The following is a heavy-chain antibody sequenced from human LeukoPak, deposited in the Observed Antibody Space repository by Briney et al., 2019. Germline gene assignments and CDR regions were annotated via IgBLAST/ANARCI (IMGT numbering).Heavy chain of an antibody. Sequence: SETLSLTCTVSGGAISTEYWSRIRQPPGKGLEWIGYIYYSGNTNYNPSLKSRVTISVDTSKNQLSLKLSSVTAADTAVYYCALMDFLTAYFDYWGQGTLVTVSS. J-gene: IGHJ4*02. D-gene: IGHD3-9*01. V-gene: IGHV4-59*12. CDR1: GGAISTEY. CDR3: ALMDFLTAYFDY. CDR2: IYYSGNT.